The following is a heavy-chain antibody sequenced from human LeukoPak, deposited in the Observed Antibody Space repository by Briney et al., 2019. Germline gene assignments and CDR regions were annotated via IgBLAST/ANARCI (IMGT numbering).Heavy chain of an antibody. CDR3: ARHLTYGGWNS. CDR1: GFTFSTYW. CDR2: ITSDGSSS. Sequence: GGSLRLPCAASGFTFSTYWMQWVRQAPGKGLVWVSRITSDGSSSSYADSVKGRFTISRDNAKNTLYLQMNSLRADDTAVYFCARHLTYGGWNSWGQGTLVTVSS. J-gene: IGHJ4*02. V-gene: IGHV3-74*01. D-gene: IGHD4-23*01.